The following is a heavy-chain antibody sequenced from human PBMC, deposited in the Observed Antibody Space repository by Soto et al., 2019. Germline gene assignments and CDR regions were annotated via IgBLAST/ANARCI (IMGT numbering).Heavy chain of an antibody. J-gene: IGHJ3*02. V-gene: IGHV3-23*01. Sequence: GGSLRLSCAASGFTFSSYAMSWVRQAPGKGLEWVSAISGSGGSTYYADSVKGRFTISRDNSKNTLYLQMNSLRADDSAVYYFATSFGIYVSVSDAFDIWGQGTMVTVSS. CDR2: ISGSGGST. D-gene: IGHD3-10*01. CDR3: ATSFGIYVSVSDAFDI. CDR1: GFTFSSYA.